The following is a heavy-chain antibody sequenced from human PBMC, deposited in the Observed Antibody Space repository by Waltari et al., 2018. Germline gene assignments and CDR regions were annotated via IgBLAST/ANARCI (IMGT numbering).Heavy chain of an antibody. CDR2: IIPIFGTA. V-gene: IGHV1-69*05. Sequence: QVQLVQSGAEVKKPGSSVKVSCKASGGTFSSYAISWVRQAPGQGLEWMGGIIPIFGTANYAQKFQGRVTITTDEATSTAYRELSSLRSEDTAVYYCARSIVVVDPLGWFDPWGQGTLVTVSS. D-gene: IGHD2-2*01. CDR1: GGTFSSYA. CDR3: ARSIVVVDPLGWFDP. J-gene: IGHJ5*02.